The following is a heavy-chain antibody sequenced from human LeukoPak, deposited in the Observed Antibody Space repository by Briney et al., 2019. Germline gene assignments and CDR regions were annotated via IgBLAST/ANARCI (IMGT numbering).Heavy chain of an antibody. Sequence: EPSETLSPHLRCLWLLHQQWYYWGWIRQPPGKGLEWIGSIYHSGSTYYNPSLKSRVTISVDTSKNQFSLKLSSVTAADTAVYYCAILGYCSSTSCYNDRYFDYWGQGTLVTVSS. D-gene: IGHD2-2*02. J-gene: IGHJ4*02. CDR2: IYHSGST. CDR3: AILGYCSSTSCYNDRYFDY. V-gene: IGHV4-38-2*01. CDR1: LLHQQWYY.